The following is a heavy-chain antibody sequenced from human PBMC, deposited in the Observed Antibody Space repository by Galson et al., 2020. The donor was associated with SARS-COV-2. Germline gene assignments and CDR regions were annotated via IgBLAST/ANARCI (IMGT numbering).Heavy chain of an antibody. CDR3: AKIRGSTDYSYGYWWSYYYGMDV. Sequence: GESLKISCAASGFTFSSYGMHWVRQAPGKGLEWVAVISYDGSNKYYADSVKGRFTISRDNSKNTLYLQMNSLRAEDTAVYYCAKIRGSTDYSYGYWWSYYYGMDVWGQGTTVTVSS. CDR2: ISYDGSNK. V-gene: IGHV3-30*18. D-gene: IGHD5-18*01. CDR1: GFTFSSYG. J-gene: IGHJ6*02.